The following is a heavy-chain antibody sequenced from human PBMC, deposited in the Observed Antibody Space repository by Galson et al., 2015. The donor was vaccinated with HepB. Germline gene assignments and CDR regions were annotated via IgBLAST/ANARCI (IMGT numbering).Heavy chain of an antibody. CDR3: ARDFRDTMIVVVLSWYFDL. D-gene: IGHD3-22*01. CDR2: ISYDGSNK. CDR1: GFTFSNYG. V-gene: IGHV3-30*03. J-gene: IGHJ2*01. Sequence: SLRLSCAASGFTFSNYGMHWVRQAPGKGLEWVAVISYDGSNKDYADSVKGRFTISRDNSKNTLYLQMNSLRADDTAVYYCARDFRDTMIVVVLSWYFDLWGRGTLVTVSS.